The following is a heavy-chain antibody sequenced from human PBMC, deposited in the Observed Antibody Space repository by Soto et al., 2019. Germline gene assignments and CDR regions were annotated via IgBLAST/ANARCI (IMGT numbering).Heavy chain of an antibody. J-gene: IGHJ4*02. CDR3: VRDPSSGYRSFDY. CDR2: INLSADRT. V-gene: IGHV1-46*03. CDR1: GYIFTNYY. D-gene: IGHD3-22*01. Sequence: QVQLVQSGAEVKKPGASVKVACKASGYIFTNYYIHWVRQAPGQGLEWMGIINLSADRTSYAQKFQGRFTVNMDTSTSTVYMELGSLRSEDTAVYYCVRDPSSGYRSFDYWGQGTLVTVSS.